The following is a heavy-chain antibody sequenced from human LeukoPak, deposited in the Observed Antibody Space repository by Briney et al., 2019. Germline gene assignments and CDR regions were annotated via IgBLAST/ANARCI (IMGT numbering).Heavy chain of an antibody. Sequence: GGSLRLSCAASGFTVSSNYMSWVRQAPGKGLEWVSVIYSGGSTYYADSVKGRFTISRDNSKNTLYLQMNSLRAEDTAVYYCARDRELVVVVGPYYYYYGMDVWGQGTTVTVSS. J-gene: IGHJ6*02. D-gene: IGHD2-2*01. CDR2: IYSGGST. CDR1: GFTVSSNY. CDR3: ARDRELVVVVGPYYYYYGMDV. V-gene: IGHV3-66*02.